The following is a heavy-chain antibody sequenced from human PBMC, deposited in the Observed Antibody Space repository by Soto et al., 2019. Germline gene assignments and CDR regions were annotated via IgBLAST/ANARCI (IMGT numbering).Heavy chain of an antibody. CDR1: VGTFSSYA. CDR3: ASWTRLYSSGWQAIRIAAFDI. V-gene: IGHV1-69*01. CDR2: IIPIFGTA. Sequence: QVQLVQSGAEVKKPGSSVKVSCQAAVGTFSSYAISWVRQAPGQGLECMGGIIPIFGTANYAQKFQGRVTITAAESTRSSYLELRSLRSEATSVSYCASWTRLYSSGWQAIRIAAFDIWCQGTMVTVSA. D-gene: IGHD6-19*01. J-gene: IGHJ3*02.